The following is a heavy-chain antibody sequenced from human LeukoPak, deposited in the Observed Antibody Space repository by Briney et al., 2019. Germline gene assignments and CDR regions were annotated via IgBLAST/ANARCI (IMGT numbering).Heavy chain of an antibody. CDR1: GGSISSYY. D-gene: IGHD6-19*01. J-gene: IGHJ4*02. CDR3: ARAGGAVAGTIFDY. CDR2: IYYSGST. V-gene: IGHV4-59*12. Sequence: SETLSLTCTVSGGSISSYYWSWIRQPPGKGLEWIGYIYYSGSTSYNPSLKSRVTISVDTSKNQFSLELSSLTAADTAVYYCARAGGAVAGTIFDYWGQGTLVTVSS.